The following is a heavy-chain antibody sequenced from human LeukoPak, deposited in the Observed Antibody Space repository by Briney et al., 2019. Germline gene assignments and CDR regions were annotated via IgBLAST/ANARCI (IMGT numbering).Heavy chain of an antibody. V-gene: IGHV3-23*01. CDR3: AKVRYCSGGSCSHSDY. J-gene: IGHJ4*02. CDR1: GFTFSSYA. D-gene: IGHD2-15*01. Sequence: GGSLRLSCAASGFTFSSYAMSWVRQAPGKRLEWVSAISGSGGSTYYADSVKGRFTISRDNSKNTLYLQMNSLRAEDTAVYYCAKVRYCSGGSCSHSDYWGQGTLITVSS. CDR2: ISGSGGST.